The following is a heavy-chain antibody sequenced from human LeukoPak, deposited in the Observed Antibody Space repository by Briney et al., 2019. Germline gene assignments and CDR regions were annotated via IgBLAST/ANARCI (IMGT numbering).Heavy chain of an antibody. V-gene: IGHV3-9*01. Sequence: GRSLRLSCAASGFTFDDYAMHWARQAPGKGLEWVSGISWNSGSIGYADSVKGRFTISRDNAKNSLYLQMNSLRAEDTALYYCAKQTGTPSWGQGTLVTVSS. CDR1: GFTFDDYA. J-gene: IGHJ4*02. CDR2: ISWNSGSI. D-gene: IGHD1-1*01. CDR3: AKQTGTPS.